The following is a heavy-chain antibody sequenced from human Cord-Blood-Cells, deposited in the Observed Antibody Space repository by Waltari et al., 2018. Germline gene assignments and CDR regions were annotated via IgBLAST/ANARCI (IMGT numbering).Heavy chain of an antibody. D-gene: IGHD1-26*01. CDR1: GFTFSSYA. V-gene: IGHV3-30-3*01. CDR2: ISYDGSNK. J-gene: IGHJ4*02. CDR3: AGGSYFHY. Sequence: QVQLVESGGGVVQPGRSLRLPCAASGFTFSSYAMHWVRQAPGKGLEWVAVISYDGSNKYYADSVKGRFTISRDNSKNTLYLQMNSLRAEDTAVYYCAGGSYFHYWGQGTLVTVSS.